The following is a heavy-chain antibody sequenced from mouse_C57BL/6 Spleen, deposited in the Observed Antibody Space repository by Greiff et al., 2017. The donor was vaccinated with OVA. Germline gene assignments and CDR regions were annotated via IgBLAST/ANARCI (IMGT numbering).Heavy chain of an antibody. V-gene: IGHV1-64*01. CDR1: GYTFTSYW. D-gene: IGHD2-2*01. CDR3: ASQEIYYGYDRFAY. CDR2: IHPNSGST. J-gene: IGHJ3*01. Sequence: QVQLQQPGAELVKPGASVKLSCKASGYTFTSYWMHWVKQRPGQGLEWIGMIHPNSGSTNYNAKFKSKATLTVDKSSSTAYMQLCSLTSEDSAVYYCASQEIYYGYDRFAYWGQGTLVTVSA.